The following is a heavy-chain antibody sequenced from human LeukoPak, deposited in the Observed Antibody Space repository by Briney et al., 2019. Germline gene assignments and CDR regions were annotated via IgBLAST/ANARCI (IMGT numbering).Heavy chain of an antibody. Sequence: SETLSLTCTVSGGSISSGGYYWSWIRQPPGKGLEWIGYIYYSGSTNYNPSLKSRVTISVDTSKNQFSLKLSSVTAADTAVYYCARDHDYYDSSGYYRYFDYWGQGTLVTVSS. CDR1: GGSISSGGYY. CDR3: ARDHDYYDSSGYYRYFDY. J-gene: IGHJ4*02. D-gene: IGHD3-22*01. CDR2: IYYSGST. V-gene: IGHV4-61*08.